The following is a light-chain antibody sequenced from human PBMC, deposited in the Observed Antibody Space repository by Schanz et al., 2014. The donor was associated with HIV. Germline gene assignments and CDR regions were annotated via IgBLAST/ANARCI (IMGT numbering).Light chain of an antibody. CDR2: GNS. Sequence: QSVLTQPPSVSGAPGQRVTISCTGSSSNIGAGFGVHWYQQLPGTAPKLLIYGNSNRPSGVPALFSGSKSGTSASLAISGLQSEDEADYYCATWDDSLKGWVFGGGTKLTVL. CDR3: ATWDDSLKGWV. J-gene: IGLJ3*02. CDR1: SSNIGAGFG. V-gene: IGLV1-40*01.